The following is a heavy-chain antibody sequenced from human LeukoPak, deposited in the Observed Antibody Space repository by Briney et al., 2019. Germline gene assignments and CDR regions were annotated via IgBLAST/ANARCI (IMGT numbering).Heavy chain of an antibody. V-gene: IGHV3-74*01. D-gene: IGHD3-3*02. CDR1: GFTFSGYW. CDR2: IKGDGSST. Sequence: GGSLTLSCAASGFTFSGYWMHWVRQAPGKGLVWVSNIKGDGSSTGYADSVKGRFTISRDNAKSTLYLQMNSLRAEDTAVYYCVLISSPGNWGQGTLVTVSP. CDR3: VLISSPGN. J-gene: IGHJ4*02.